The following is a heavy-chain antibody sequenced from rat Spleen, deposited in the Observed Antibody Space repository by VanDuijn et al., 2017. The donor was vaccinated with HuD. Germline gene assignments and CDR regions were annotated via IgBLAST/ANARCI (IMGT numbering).Heavy chain of an antibody. Sequence: APTKGLEWVASISTSGDGTYYRDSVKGRFTISRDNAKSTLYLQMDSLRSEDTATYYCTRRLTGSWGQGVMVTVSS. CDR3: TRRLTGS. V-gene: IGHV5-46*01. CDR2: ISTSGDGT. D-gene: IGHD5-1*01. J-gene: IGHJ2*01.